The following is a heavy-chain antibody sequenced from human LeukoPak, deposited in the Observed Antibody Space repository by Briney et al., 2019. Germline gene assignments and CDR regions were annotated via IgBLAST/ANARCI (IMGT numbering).Heavy chain of an antibody. CDR2: IYTSGST. CDR3: ARDRSSRTTVTTRYFDL. D-gene: IGHD4-17*01. Sequence: SETLSLTCTVSGGSISSYYWSWIRQPARKGLEWIGRIYTSGSTNYNPSLKSRVTMSVDASKNQFSLKLSSVTAADTAVYYCARDRSSRTTVTTRYFDLWGRGTLVTVSS. CDR1: GGSISSYY. V-gene: IGHV4-4*07. J-gene: IGHJ2*01.